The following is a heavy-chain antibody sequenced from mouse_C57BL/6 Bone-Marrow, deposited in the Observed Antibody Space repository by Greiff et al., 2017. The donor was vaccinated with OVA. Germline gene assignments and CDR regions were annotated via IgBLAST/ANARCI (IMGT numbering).Heavy chain of an antibody. V-gene: IGHV14-3*01. Sequence: VQLKESVAELVRPGASVKLSCTATGFNIKNPYMHWVKQRPEQGLEWIGRIDPANGNTKYAPKFQGQATITADTSSNTAYLQLSSLTSEDTAIYYCAPYDSYLDYWGQGTTLTVSS. J-gene: IGHJ2*01. CDR2: IDPANGNT. CDR1: GFNIKNPY. D-gene: IGHD2-4*01. CDR3: APYDSYLDY.